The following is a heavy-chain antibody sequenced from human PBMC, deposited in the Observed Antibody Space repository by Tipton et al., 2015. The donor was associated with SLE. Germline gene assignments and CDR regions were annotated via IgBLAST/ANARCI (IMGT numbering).Heavy chain of an antibody. Sequence: QSGAEVKKPGASVKVSCKASGYTFSNYGISWVRQAPGQGLEWVGWISTYNGNSSQKFQGRVTMTTDTSTSTAYMEMRGLRSDDTAVYYCARSARMNSNSWYIFWGQGTLVTVSS. CDR2: ISTYNGN. CDR1: GYTFSNYG. V-gene: IGHV1-18*01. J-gene: IGHJ4*02. CDR3: ARSARMNSNSWYIF. D-gene: IGHD6-13*01.